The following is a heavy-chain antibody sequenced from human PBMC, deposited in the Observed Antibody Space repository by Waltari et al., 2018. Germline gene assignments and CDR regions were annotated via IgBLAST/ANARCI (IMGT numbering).Heavy chain of an antibody. V-gene: IGHV3-23*01. CDR1: GITFSSYT. CDR2: MSAGGGT. CDR3: ARGPAYYFDY. J-gene: IGHJ4*02. Sequence: EVQLLESGGGLVQPGGSLTLSCAASGITFSSYTMRWVRQAPGKWLEWVSTMSAGGGTFYADSVKGRFTVSRDSSKNTLSLQMNSLRAEDTAVYYCARGPAYYFDYWDQGTLVTVSS.